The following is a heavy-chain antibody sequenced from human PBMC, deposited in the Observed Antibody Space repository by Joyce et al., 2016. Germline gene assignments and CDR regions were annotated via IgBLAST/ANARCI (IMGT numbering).Heavy chain of an antibody. CDR2: ISDIGGST. CDR3: AKDRPYSTYYYFYYMDV. J-gene: IGHJ6*03. D-gene: IGHD4-11*01. Sequence: EVQLLESGGGLVQPGGSLTLSCAASGFTCNNYGLTWVRLAPGKGLEGFSSISDIGGSTYYADSVRDRFTISRDNSKNTLFLQMTSLTAEDTAVYYCAKDRPYSTYYYFYYMDVWGKGTTVTVSS. CDR1: GFTCNNYG. V-gene: IGHV3-23*01.